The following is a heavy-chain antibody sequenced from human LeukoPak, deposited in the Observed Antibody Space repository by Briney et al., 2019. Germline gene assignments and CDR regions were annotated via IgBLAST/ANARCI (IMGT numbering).Heavy chain of an antibody. V-gene: IGHV3-23*01. J-gene: IGHJ6*02. CDR1: GFTFSSYA. CDR3: AKDASSVPWYYYGMDV. CDR2: ISGSGGST. D-gene: IGHD3-22*01. Sequence: PGGSLRLSCAASGFTFSSYAMSWVRQAPGKGLEWVSAISGSGGSTYYADSVKGRFTISRDNSKNTLYLQMNSPRAEDTAVYYCAKDASSVPWYYYGMDVWGQGTTVTVSS.